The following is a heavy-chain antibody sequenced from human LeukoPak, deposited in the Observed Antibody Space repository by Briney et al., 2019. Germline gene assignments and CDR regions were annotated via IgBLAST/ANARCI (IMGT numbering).Heavy chain of an antibody. V-gene: IGHV3-15*01. CDR1: GFTFSNAW. CDR2: IKSKTDGGTT. D-gene: IGHD3-3*01. CDR3: TTDPLVTIFGVPIRGNAFDI. Sequence: GGSLRLSCAASGFTFSNAWMSWVRQAPGKGLEWVGRIKSKTDGGTTDYAAPVKGRFTISRDDSKNTLYLQMNSLKTEDTAVYYCTTDPLVTIFGVPIRGNAFDIWGQGTMVTVSS. J-gene: IGHJ3*02.